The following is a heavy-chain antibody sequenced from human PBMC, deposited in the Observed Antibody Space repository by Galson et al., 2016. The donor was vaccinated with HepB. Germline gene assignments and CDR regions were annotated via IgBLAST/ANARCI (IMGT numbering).Heavy chain of an antibody. CDR2: MNPSCANT. J-gene: IGHJ4*02. CDR1: GYTFTNYD. CDR3: ARGIRNLLYSDY. V-gene: IGHV1-8*01. D-gene: IGHD1-14*01. Sequence: SVKVSCKASGYTFTNYDITWVRQAPGQGLEWMGWMNPSCANTGYAQKFRGRVTMTRDTSISTAFMELSSLTSEDTAIYYCARGIRNLLYSDYWAQGTLVTVSS.